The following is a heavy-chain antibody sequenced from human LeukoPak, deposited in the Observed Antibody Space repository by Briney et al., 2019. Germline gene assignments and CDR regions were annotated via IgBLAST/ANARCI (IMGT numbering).Heavy chain of an antibody. CDR1: GFTVRSNY. CDR2: VYGGGTT. CDR3: ARVKVAVAGIGWFDP. Sequence: GGSLRLSCVASGFTVRSNYMSWVRQAPGRGLEWVSVVYGGGTTYYADSVKGRFTISRDNSKNTLYLQMNSLRAEDTAVYYCARVKVAVAGIGWFDPWGQGSLVTVSS. D-gene: IGHD6-13*01. J-gene: IGHJ5*02. V-gene: IGHV3-53*01.